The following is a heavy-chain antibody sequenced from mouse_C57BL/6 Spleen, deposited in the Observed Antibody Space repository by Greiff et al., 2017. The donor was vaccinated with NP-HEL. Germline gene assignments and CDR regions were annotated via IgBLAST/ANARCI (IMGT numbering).Heavy chain of an antibody. V-gene: IGHV5-12*01. CDR2: ISNGGGST. CDR3: ARHYY. CDR1: GFTFSDYY. J-gene: IGHJ3*01. Sequence: EVMLVESGGGLVQPGGSLKLSCAASGFTFSDYYMYWVRQTPEKRLEWVAYISNGGGSTYYPDTVKGRFTISRDNAKNTLYLQMSRLKSEDTAMYYCARHYYWGQGTLVTVSA.